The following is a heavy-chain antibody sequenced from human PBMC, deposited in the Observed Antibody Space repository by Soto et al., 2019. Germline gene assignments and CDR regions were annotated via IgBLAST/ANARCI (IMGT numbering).Heavy chain of an antibody. Sequence: ASVKVSCKASGGTFSSYAFSCVRQAPGQGLEWMGGFSPILGTANYAQNFLVRVTITADEFTSTVYLELSSLRSEDTAIYYCVREGTTMPNMHFDYWGQGTLVTVSS. CDR2: FSPILGTA. J-gene: IGHJ4*02. D-gene: IGHD4-4*01. CDR1: GGTFSSYA. CDR3: VREGTTMPNMHFDY. V-gene: IGHV1-69*13.